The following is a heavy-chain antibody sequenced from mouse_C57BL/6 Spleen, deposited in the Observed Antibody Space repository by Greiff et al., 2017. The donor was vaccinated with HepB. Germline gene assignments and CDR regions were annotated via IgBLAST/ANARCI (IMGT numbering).Heavy chain of an antibody. CDR3: ARPLRSYAMDY. Sequence: EVKLQESGGGLVQPGGSLKLSCAASGFTFSDYGMAWVRQAPRKGPEWVAFISNLAYSIYYADTVTGRFTISRENAKNTLYLEMSSLRSEDTAMYYCARPLRSYAMDYWGQGTSVTVSS. V-gene: IGHV5-15*01. CDR1: GFTFSDYG. D-gene: IGHD1-1*01. J-gene: IGHJ4*01. CDR2: ISNLAYSI.